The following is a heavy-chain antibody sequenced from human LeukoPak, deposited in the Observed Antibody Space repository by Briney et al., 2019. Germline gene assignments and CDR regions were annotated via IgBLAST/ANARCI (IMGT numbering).Heavy chain of an antibody. D-gene: IGHD3-16*01. J-gene: IGHJ4*02. CDR3: ASPGGRLAFFDY. Sequence: GGSLRLSCAASGFTVSSNYVSWVRQAPGKGLEWVSVIYSGGSTYYADSVKGRFTISRDNSKNTLYLQMNSLRAEDTAVYYCASPGGRLAFFDYWGQGTLVTVSS. CDR2: IYSGGST. V-gene: IGHV3-66*01. CDR1: GFTVSSNY.